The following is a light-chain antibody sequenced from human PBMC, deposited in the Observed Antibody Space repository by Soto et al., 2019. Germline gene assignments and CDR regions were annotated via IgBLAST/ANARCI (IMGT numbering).Light chain of an antibody. CDR1: QSVSFN. CDR2: AAS. J-gene: IGKJ5*01. CDR3: QQYNNWPPIT. V-gene: IGKV3-15*01. Sequence: EIVMSQSPSTLSVSPGERDTLSCRASQSVSFNLAWYQQKPGQAPRLLIYAASARATAIPARFSGSGSGTEFTLTISSLQSEDFAVYYCQQYNNWPPITFGQGTRLEIK.